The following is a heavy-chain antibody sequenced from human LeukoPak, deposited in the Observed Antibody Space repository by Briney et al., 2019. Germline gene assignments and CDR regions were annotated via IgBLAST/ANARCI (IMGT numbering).Heavy chain of an antibody. CDR3: ARVGYDSSGRFDY. Sequence: GGSLRLSCAASGFTFSDYYMTWIRQAPGKGLEWISYISSSGSIIYYADSVKGRFIISRDNAKNSLYLQMNSLRAEDTAVYFCARVGYDSSGRFDYWGQGTLVTVSS. CDR2: ISSSGSII. J-gene: IGHJ4*02. D-gene: IGHD3-22*01. CDR1: GFTFSDYY. V-gene: IGHV3-11*04.